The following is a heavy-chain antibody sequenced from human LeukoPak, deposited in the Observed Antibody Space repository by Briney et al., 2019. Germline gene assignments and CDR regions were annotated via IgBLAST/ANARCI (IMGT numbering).Heavy chain of an antibody. D-gene: IGHD2-21*01. J-gene: IGHJ5*02. CDR2: MNPNSGNT. CDR3: ARGQLPGWFDP. V-gene: IGHV1-8*01. Sequence: ASVKVSCKASGYTFTSYDVNWVRQATGQGPEWMGWMNPNSGNTGYAQKFQGRVTMTRNTSITTAYMELSSLRSEDTAVYYCARGQLPGWFDPWGQGTLVTVSS. CDR1: GYTFTSYD.